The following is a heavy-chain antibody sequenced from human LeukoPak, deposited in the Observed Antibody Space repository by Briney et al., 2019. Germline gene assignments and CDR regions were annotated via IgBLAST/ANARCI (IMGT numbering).Heavy chain of an antibody. CDR3: AKDGPYYYGSGSYLGMDV. J-gene: IGHJ6*02. CDR1: AFTFSGIA. Sequence: PGGSLRLSCAASAFTFSGIALGWVRPAQGQGWEGWLTISGSGGSTYYADSVKGRFTISRDNSKNTLYLQMNSLGAEDTAVYYCAKDGPYYYGSGSYLGMDVWGQGTTVTVSS. CDR2: ISGSGGST. V-gene: IGHV3-23*01. D-gene: IGHD3-10*01.